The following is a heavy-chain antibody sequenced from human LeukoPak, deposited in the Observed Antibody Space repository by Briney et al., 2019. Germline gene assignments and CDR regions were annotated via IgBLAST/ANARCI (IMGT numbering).Heavy chain of an antibody. CDR2: IHYTGAT. CDR3: ARGNILTGYCFDF. V-gene: IGHV4-34*01. D-gene: IGHD3-9*01. J-gene: IGHJ4*02. CDR1: GGSITGYY. Sequence: SETLSLTCAVYGGSITGYYWSWIRQTPGRGLGWVGEIHYTGATSYNPSLKSRATISTDTSKNQFSLRLRSVTAADTAVYYCARGNILTGYCFDFWGQGALVTVSS.